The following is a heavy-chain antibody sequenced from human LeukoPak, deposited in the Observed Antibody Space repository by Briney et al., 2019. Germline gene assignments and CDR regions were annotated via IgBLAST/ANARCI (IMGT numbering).Heavy chain of an antibody. J-gene: IGHJ4*02. CDR1: GGSFSGYY. V-gene: IGHV3-23*01. CDR2: IRHSDDST. CDR3: AKTLFGVAIVLDS. D-gene: IGHD3-3*01. Sequence: TSETLSLTCAVYGGSFSGYYWSWIRQPPGKGLEWVSVIRHSDDSTYNADSVKGRFTISRDISKNTLYLQMNSLSAEDTAIYYCAKTLFGVAIVLDSWGPGTLVTVSS.